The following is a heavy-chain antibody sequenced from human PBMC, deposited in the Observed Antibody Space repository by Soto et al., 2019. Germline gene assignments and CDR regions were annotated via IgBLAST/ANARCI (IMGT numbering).Heavy chain of an antibody. CDR3: ARGAVAGTDSFDY. Sequence: EVQLVESGGGLVQPGGSLRLSCAASGFTFSSYWMSWVRQAPGKGLEWVANIKQDGSEKYYVVSVKGRFTISRDNAKNSLYLQMNSLRAEDTAVYYCARGAVAGTDSFDYWGQGTLVTVSS. V-gene: IGHV3-7*01. J-gene: IGHJ4*02. CDR2: IKQDGSEK. D-gene: IGHD6-19*01. CDR1: GFTFSSYW.